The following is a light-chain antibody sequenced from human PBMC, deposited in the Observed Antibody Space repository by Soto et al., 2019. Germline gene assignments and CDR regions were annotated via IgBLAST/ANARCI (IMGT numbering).Light chain of an antibody. J-gene: IGLJ2*01. CDR1: SSDVGGSNY. CDR2: DVS. Sequence: QSVLTQPASVSGSPGQSITISCTGTSSDVGGSNYVSWYQQHPGKAPKLMIYDVSNRPSGVSNRFSGSKSGNTASLTISGLQADDEADYYCSSYTSSSTLVFGGGTKLTVL. V-gene: IGLV2-14*01. CDR3: SSYTSSSTLV.